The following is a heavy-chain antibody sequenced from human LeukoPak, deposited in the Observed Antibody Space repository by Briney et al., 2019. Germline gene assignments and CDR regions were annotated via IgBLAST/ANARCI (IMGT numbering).Heavy chain of an antibody. V-gene: IGHV3-30*03. CDR2: ISYDGSNK. CDR1: GFTFSSYG. J-gene: IGHJ4*02. CDR3: ARDGIRGGSGTYSDY. D-gene: IGHD3-10*01. Sequence: GGSLRLSCAASGFTFSSYGMHWVRQAPGKGLEWVAVISYDGSNKYYADSVKGRFSISRDNSKNTLYLQMNSLRGEDTALYYCARDGIRGGSGTYSDYWGQGTLVTVSS.